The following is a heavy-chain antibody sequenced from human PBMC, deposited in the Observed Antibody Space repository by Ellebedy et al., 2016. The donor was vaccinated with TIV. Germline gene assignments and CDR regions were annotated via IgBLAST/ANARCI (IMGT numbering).Heavy chain of an antibody. CDR3: ARDVGDCSIGKCYPSYMDV. CDR2: IPVGNRNT. D-gene: IGHD2-15*01. J-gene: IGHJ6*03. V-gene: IGHV1-3*01. Sequence: AASVKVSCKASGYTVDRNSMHWVRQAPGLGLEWMGWIPVGNRNTQYSEKFPDRVTITRDTSANTVYMELSSLRFEDTAVYFCARDVGDCSIGKCYPSYMDVWGKGTTVTVSS. CDR1: GYTVDRNS.